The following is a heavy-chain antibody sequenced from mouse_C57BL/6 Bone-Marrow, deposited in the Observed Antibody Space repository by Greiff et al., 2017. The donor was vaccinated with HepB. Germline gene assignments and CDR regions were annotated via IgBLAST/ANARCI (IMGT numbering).Heavy chain of an antibody. D-gene: IGHD1-1*01. CDR2: IHPNSGST. CDR1: GYTFTSYW. V-gene: IGHV1-64*01. CDR3: ARPYYYGSSPAY. J-gene: IGHJ3*01. Sequence: VQLQQPGAELVKPGASVKLSCKASGYTFTSYWMHWVKQRPGQGLEWIGMIHPNSGSTNYNEKFKSKATLTVDKSSSTAYMQLSSLTSEDSAVYYCARPYYYGSSPAYWGQGTLVTVSA.